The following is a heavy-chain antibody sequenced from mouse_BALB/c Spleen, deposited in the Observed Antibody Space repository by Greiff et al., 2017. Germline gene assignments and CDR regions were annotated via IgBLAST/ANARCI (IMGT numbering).Heavy chain of an antibody. V-gene: IGHV5-6-5*01. CDR3: AREGYGYAFAY. CDR2: ISSGGST. J-gene: IGHJ3*01. CDR1: GFTFTSYA. D-gene: IGHD1-2*01. Sequence: EVHLVESGGGLVKPGGSLKLSCAASGFTFTSYAMSWVRQTPEKRLEWVASISSGGSTYYPDSVMGRFTISSDNARNSLYLQMSSLRSEDTAMDYCAREGYGYAFAYWGQGTLVTVSA.